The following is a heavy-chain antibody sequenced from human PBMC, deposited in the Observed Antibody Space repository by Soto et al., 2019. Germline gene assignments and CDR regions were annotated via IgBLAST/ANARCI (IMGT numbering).Heavy chain of an antibody. V-gene: IGHV3-74*01. Sequence: EVQLVESGGGLVQPGGSLRLSCTASGLTFSTYWMHWVRQAPGKGLAWISRLNSGATTANYADSVRGRWTISRDNAKNTVDLQLNSLRDEDTAVYYCARGVPGYYAVDVWGQGTTVTVSS. CDR1: GLTFSTYW. CDR2: LNSGATTA. J-gene: IGHJ6*02. CDR3: ARGVPGYYAVDV.